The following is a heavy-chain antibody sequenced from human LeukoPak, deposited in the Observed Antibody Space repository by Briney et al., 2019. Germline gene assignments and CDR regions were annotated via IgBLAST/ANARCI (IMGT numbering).Heavy chain of an antibody. V-gene: IGHV1-69*13. CDR2: IIPIFGTA. CDR3: ARDTGHHGSGSSYDAFDI. CDR1: GGTFSSYA. J-gene: IGHJ3*02. Sequence: ASVKVSCKASGGTFSSYAISWVRQAPGQGPEWMGGIIPIFGTANYAQKFQGRVTITADESTSTAYMELSSLRSEDTAVYYRARDTGHHGSGSSYDAFDIWGQGTMVTVSS. D-gene: IGHD3-10*01.